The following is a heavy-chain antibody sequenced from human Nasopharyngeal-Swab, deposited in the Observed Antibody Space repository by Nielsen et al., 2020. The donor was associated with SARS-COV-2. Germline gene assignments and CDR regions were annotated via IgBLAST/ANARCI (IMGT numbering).Heavy chain of an antibody. CDR2: ISGSDYST. CDR3: AKDRDSGDDSDDYYHYYGMDV. CDR1: GFTFNTFA. D-gene: IGHD5-12*01. J-gene: IGHJ6*02. Sequence: GESLKISCPASGFTFNTFAISWVRQAPGKGLEWVSVISGSDYSTKYADSVKGRFTISRDNSKNTVNLQMNSLRAEDRAIYYCAKDRDSGDDSDDYYHYYGMDVWGQWTTVTVSS. V-gene: IGHV3-23*01.